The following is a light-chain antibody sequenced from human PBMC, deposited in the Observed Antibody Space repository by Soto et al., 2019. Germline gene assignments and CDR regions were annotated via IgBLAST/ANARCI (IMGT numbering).Light chain of an antibody. CDR3: QQSYSTPYT. J-gene: IGKJ2*01. CDR2: ASS. Sequence: DLQMTQSPSSLFASVGDRVTISCRASQSIARFLNWYQQKPGKAPNLLIYASSTLQSGVPSSFSGSGSGTDFTLTINSLQPDAFATYFCQQSYSTPYTFVQGTKLDIK. V-gene: IGKV1-39*01. CDR1: QSIARF.